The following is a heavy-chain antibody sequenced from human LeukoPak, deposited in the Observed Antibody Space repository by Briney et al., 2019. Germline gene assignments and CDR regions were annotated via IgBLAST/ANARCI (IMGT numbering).Heavy chain of an antibody. J-gene: IGHJ4*02. Sequence: PGGSLRLSCAASGFTVSSNYMSWVRQAPGKGLEWVSVIYSGGSTYYADSVKGRFTISRDNSKNTLCLQMNSLRADDTAVYYCAKDQAGYNFWSDSWGQGTLVTVSS. D-gene: IGHD3-3*01. CDR1: GFTVSSNY. CDR3: AKDQAGYNFWSDS. CDR2: IYSGGST. V-gene: IGHV3-53*01.